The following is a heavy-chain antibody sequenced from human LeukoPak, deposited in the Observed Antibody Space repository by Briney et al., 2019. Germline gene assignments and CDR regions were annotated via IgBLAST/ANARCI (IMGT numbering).Heavy chain of an antibody. V-gene: IGHV4-59*01. J-gene: IGHJ4*02. CDR2: IYYSGKT. Sequence: PPETLSLTCTVSNTSISTYYWSWIRQPPGKGLEWIGYIYYSGKTNYNSSLKSRVTISLDTSKNQFSLKLSSVTAADTAVYYCARGNRFGYSYGLDYWGQGTLVTVSS. D-gene: IGHD5-18*01. CDR1: NTSISTYY. CDR3: ARGNRFGYSYGLDY.